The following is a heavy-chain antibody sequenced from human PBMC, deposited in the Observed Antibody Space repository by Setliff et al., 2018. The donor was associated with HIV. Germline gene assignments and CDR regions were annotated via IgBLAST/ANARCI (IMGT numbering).Heavy chain of an antibody. D-gene: IGHD3-16*01. CDR1: GGSISSYY. CDR2: IYYSGST. Sequence: PSETLSLTCTVSGGSISSYYWSWIRQPPGKGLEWIGYIYYSGSTNYNPSLKSRVTISVDTSKNQFSLKLSSVIAADTAVYYCARESPYYYYTDVWGKGTTVTVSS. CDR3: ARESPYYYYTDV. V-gene: IGHV4-59*12. J-gene: IGHJ6*03.